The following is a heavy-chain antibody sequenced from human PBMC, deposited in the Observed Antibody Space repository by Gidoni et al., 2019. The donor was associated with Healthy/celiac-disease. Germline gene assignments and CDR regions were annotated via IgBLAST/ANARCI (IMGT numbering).Heavy chain of an antibody. J-gene: IGHJ6*02. V-gene: IGHV3-72*01. D-gene: IGHD5-12*01. Sequence: EVQLVESGGGLVQPGGSLRLSCAASGFTFSDHYMDWVRQAPGKGLEWVGRTRNKANSYTTEYAAAVKGRFTISRDDSKNSLYLQRNSLKTEDTAVYYCARGTITAMDVWGQGTTVTVSS. CDR1: GFTFSDHY. CDR2: TRNKANSYTT. CDR3: ARGTITAMDV.